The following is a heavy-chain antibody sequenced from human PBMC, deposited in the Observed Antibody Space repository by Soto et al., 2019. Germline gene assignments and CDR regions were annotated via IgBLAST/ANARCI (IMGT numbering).Heavy chain of an antibody. V-gene: IGHV4-38-2*02. CDR1: GYSIISGYY. D-gene: IGHD3-22*01. J-gene: IGHJ4*02. CDR3: ARDSVRNYYDSSGYHYFDY. Sequence: PSETLSLTCAVSGYSIISGYYLGLIRQPPGKVLEWIGSIYHSGSTYYNPSLKGRVTISVDTSKNQFSLKLSSVTAADTAVYYCARDSVRNYYDSSGYHYFDYWGQGTLVTVSS. CDR2: IYHSGST.